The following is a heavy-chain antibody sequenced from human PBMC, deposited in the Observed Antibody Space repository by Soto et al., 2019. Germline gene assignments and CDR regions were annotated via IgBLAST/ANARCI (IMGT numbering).Heavy chain of an antibody. D-gene: IGHD1-1*01. CDR2: IYYSGNT. CDR3: ARRYGYSFDY. J-gene: IGHJ4*02. V-gene: IGHV4-59*08. CDR1: GGSISSYY. Sequence: QVQLQESGPGLVKPSETLSLTCTVSGGSISSYYWSWIRQPPGKGLEWIGYIYYSGNTNYNPSLRSRVTISVDTPKNQCSLKLSSVPAADTAVYYCARRYGYSFDYWGQGTLVTVSS.